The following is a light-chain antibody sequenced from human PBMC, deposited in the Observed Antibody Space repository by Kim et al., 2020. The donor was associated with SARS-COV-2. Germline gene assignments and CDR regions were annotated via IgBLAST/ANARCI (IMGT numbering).Light chain of an antibody. CDR3: QAWESSTAV. CDR2: KEN. Sequence: VTQEQTAGLTCSGEKLGDEFDDGNQQKPGQSPVLVIYKENKRPSGIPEQFSGSNSGNTATLTIRGTRAMDGADYYCQAWESSTAVFGGGTQLPVL. CDR1: KLGDEF. V-gene: IGLV3-1*01. J-gene: IGLJ2*01.